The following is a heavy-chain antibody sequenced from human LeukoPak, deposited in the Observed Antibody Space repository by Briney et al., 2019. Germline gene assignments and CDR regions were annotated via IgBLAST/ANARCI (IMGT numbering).Heavy chain of an antibody. J-gene: IGHJ4*02. CDR3: ARDRGPWFGELNYYFDY. CDR2: IYYSGST. D-gene: IGHD3-10*01. Sequence: SETLSLTCTVSGGSIGSYYWSWIRQPPGKGLEWIGYIYYSGSTNYNPSLKSRVTISVDTSKNQFSLKLSSVTAADTAVYYCARDRGPWFGELNYYFDYWGQGTLVTVSS. V-gene: IGHV4-59*01. CDR1: GGSIGSYY.